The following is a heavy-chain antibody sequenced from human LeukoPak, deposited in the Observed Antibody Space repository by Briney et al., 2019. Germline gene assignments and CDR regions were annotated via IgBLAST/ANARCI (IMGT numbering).Heavy chain of an antibody. Sequence: GESLRLSCAASGFTVSSNFMSWVRQAPGKGLEWVALIYDGGTTYYADSVKGRFTISRDDSKNTLYLQMNSLRAEDTAVYYCARDWTPTYPSYPHYFDYWGHGALVTVSS. D-gene: IGHD2/OR15-2a*01. CDR3: ARDWTPTYPSYPHYFDY. CDR2: IYDGGTT. CDR1: GFTVSSNF. V-gene: IGHV3-66*01. J-gene: IGHJ4*01.